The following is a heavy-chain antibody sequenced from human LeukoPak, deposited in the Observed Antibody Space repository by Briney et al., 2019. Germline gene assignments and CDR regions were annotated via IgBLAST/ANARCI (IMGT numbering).Heavy chain of an antibody. V-gene: IGHV3-23*01. CDR3: AKQSYARSLGE. CDR2: TNSGGTST. Sequence: GGSLRLSCATSGFPFSDFSVSWVRQAPGKGLEWISTTNSGGTSTYYAESVKGRFTISRDNSKNTLYLQMSSLRVEDTAVYYCAKQSYARSLGEGGPGTLVSVSS. D-gene: IGHD2-8*01. CDR1: GFPFSDFS. J-gene: IGHJ4*02.